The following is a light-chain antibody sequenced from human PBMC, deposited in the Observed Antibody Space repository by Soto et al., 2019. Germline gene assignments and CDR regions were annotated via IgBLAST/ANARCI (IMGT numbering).Light chain of an antibody. CDR3: AAWDHSLNGYV. J-gene: IGLJ1*01. V-gene: IGLV1-44*01. CDR2: NNN. CDR1: SSNIGTNA. Sequence: QSVLTQPPSASGTPGQRVTISCSGGSSNIGTNADNWYQQLPGTAPKLLIYNNNQRPSGVHDRFSGSKSGTSASRAISGLQYEDEADYYCAAWDHSLNGYVFGTGTKLTVL.